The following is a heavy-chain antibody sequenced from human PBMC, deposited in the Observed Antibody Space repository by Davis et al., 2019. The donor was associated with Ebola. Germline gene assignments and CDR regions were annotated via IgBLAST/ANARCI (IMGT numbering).Heavy chain of an antibody. CDR3: ARDYYGADGDY. Sequence: PGGSLRLSCAASGFTFSSYEMNWVRQAPGKGLEWVSYISSSGSTIYYADSVKGRFTISRDNAKNSLYLQMNSLRAEDTAVYYCARDYYGADGDYWGQGTLVTVSS. V-gene: IGHV3-48*03. CDR1: GFTFSSYE. D-gene: IGHD3-22*01. CDR2: ISSSGSTI. J-gene: IGHJ4*02.